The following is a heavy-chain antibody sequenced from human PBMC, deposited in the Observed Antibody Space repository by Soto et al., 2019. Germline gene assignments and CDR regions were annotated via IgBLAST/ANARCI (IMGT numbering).Heavy chain of an antibody. D-gene: IGHD3-3*01. J-gene: IGHJ4*02. V-gene: IGHV4-59*01. CDR3: ARGTKTLLRIFGVVNYFDY. Sequence: PSETLSLTCAVYGGSFSGYYWSWIRQPPGKGLEWIGYIYYSGSTNYNPSLKSRVTISVDTSKNQFSLKLSSVTAADTAVYYCARGTKTLLRIFGVVNYFDYWGQGTLVTVSS. CDR1: GGSFSGYY. CDR2: IYYSGST.